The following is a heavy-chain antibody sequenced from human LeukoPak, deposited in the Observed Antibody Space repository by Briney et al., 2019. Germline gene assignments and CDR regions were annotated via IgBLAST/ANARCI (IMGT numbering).Heavy chain of an antibody. CDR3: ATDLDDFWSGYGLVT. CDR1: GYTLTELS. CDR2: FDPEDGET. D-gene: IGHD3-3*01. V-gene: IGHV1-24*01. J-gene: IGHJ5*02. Sequence: ASVKVSCKVSGYTLTELSMHWVRQAPGKELEWMGGFDPEDGETIYAQKFQGRVTMTEDTSTDTAYTELSSLRSEDTAVYYCATDLDDFWSGYGLVTWGQGTLVTVSS.